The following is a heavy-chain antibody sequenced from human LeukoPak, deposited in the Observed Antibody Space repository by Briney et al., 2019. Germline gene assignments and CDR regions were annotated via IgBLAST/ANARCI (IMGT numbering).Heavy chain of an antibody. D-gene: IGHD3-3*01. Sequence: GGSLRLSCVASGFTFSSYWMTWVRQAPGKGLEWVANINQDGSEKYYVDSVKGRFTISRDNAKNSLYLQMNSLRAEDTAVYYCARDESLGDFWSGYFDAFDIWGQGTMVTVSS. V-gene: IGHV3-7*01. CDR3: ARDESLGDFWSGYFDAFDI. J-gene: IGHJ3*02. CDR1: GFTFSSYW. CDR2: INQDGSEK.